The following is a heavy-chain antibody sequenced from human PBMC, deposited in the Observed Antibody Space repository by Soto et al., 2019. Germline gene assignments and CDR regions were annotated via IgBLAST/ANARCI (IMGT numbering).Heavy chain of an antibody. D-gene: IGHD3-9*01. CDR1: GGSVSSSSYY. J-gene: IGHJ2*01. CDR3: ANSNYDILTGYFHWYFDL. V-gene: IGHV4-61*03. CDR2: IYYSGDT. Sequence: QVQLQESGPGLVKPSETLSLTCTVSGGSVSSSSYYWSWIRQPPGKGLQWIGYIYYSGDTNYNPSLKSRVTISVDPSKNHFSLKLSSVTAADTAVYYCANSNYDILTGYFHWYFDLWGRGTLVTVSS.